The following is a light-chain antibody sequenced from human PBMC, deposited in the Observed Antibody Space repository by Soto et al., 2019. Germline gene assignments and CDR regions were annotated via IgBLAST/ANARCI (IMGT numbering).Light chain of an antibody. J-gene: IGLJ2*01. Sequence: QSVLTQPPSVSGAPGQRVTISCTGSSSNIGAGYDVHWYQQLPGTAPKLLIYGNSNRHSGVPDRFSGSKSGTSASLAITGLLAEDEADYYCQSYDSSLSGVVFGGGTKLTVL. CDR1: SSNIGAGYD. V-gene: IGLV1-40*01. CDR3: QSYDSSLSGVV. CDR2: GNS.